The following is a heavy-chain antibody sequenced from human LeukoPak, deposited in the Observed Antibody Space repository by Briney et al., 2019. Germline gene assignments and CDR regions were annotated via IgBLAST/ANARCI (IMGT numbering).Heavy chain of an antibody. CDR1: GFTFSTYA. V-gene: IGHV3-23*01. CDR2: ISASGGTT. Sequence: GGSLRLSCAASGFTFSTYAMSWVRQAPGKGLERVSVISASGGTTYYAASVKGRFTISRDSSKSTLYLHMSSLRAEDTAVYFCAKQGTYTAYPDFDSWGQGTLVTVSS. CDR3: AKQGTYTAYPDFDS. J-gene: IGHJ4*02. D-gene: IGHD2-2*02.